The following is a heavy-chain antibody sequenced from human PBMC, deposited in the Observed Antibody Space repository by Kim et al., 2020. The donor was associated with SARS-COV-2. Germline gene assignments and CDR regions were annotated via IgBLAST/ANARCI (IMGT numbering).Heavy chain of an antibody. CDR2: ISDGGGST. V-gene: IGHV3-23*01. D-gene: IGHD2-15*01. Sequence: GGSLRLSCAASGFTLSSYAMNWVRQAPGKGLEWVSTISDGGGSTYYADSVKGRFTISRDKSKNTLYLQMNTLRADDTALYYCAKGQSGYCSGGTCSFQDWGPGTPVLVSS. J-gene: IGHJ1*01. CDR3: AKGQSGYCSGGTCSFQD. CDR1: GFTLSSYA.